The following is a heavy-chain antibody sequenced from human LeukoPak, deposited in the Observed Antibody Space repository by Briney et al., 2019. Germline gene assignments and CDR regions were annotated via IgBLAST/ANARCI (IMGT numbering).Heavy chain of an antibody. V-gene: IGHV1-18*01. CDR3: ARDNPYYYLY. J-gene: IGHJ4*02. Sequence: ASVKVSCKASGYTCSNYGISWLRQAPGQGLEWMGWISAYNGDTKYLQNLQGRVTMTTDTSTSTAYMELRSLTSDDTAVYYCARDNPYYYLYWGQGTLVTVSS. CDR1: GYTCSNYG. D-gene: IGHD3-22*01. CDR2: ISAYNGDT.